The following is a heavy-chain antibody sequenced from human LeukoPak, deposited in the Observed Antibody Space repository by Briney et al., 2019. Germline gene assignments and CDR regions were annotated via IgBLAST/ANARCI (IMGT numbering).Heavy chain of an antibody. V-gene: IGHV4-38-2*02. D-gene: IGHD1-14*01. CDR2: IYHSGDT. CDR3: ATTRPSDY. CDR1: GYSVSSGYY. Sequence: SETLSLTCTVSGYSVSSGYYWGWIRQPPGKGLEWIASIYHSGDTYYNPSLRSRVTISLDTSKNQLSLKLSSVTAADTAVYYCATTRPSDYWGQGTLVTVSS. J-gene: IGHJ4*02.